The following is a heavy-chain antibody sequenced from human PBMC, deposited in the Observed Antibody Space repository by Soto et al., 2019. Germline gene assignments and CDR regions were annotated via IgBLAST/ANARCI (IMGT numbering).Heavy chain of an antibody. V-gene: IGHV7-4-1*01. CDR2: INTNTGNP. CDR1: GYTFTSYA. CDR3: ARQGAGGTRSWCDP. D-gene: IGHD6-13*01. Sequence: QVQLVQSGSELKKPGASVKVSCKASGYTFTSYAMNWVRQAPGQGLEWMGWINTNTGNPTYAQGFTGRFVFSLDTSVSTAHVQIWSLKAEDTAVYYCARQGAGGTRSWCDPWGQGTLVTVSS. J-gene: IGHJ5*02.